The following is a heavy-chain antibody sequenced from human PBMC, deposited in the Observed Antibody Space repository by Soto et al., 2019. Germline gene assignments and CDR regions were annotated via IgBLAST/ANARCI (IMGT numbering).Heavy chain of an antibody. J-gene: IGHJ4*02. Sequence: GGSLRLSCAASGFTFSSYSMNWVRQAPGKGLEWVSSISSSSSYIYYADSVKGRFTISRDNAKNSLYLQMNSLRAEDTAVYYCARGALTGYYLLWRGDYWGQGTLVTVSS. CDR1: GFTFSSYS. V-gene: IGHV3-21*01. CDR2: ISSSSSYI. D-gene: IGHD3-9*01. CDR3: ARGALTGYYLLWRGDY.